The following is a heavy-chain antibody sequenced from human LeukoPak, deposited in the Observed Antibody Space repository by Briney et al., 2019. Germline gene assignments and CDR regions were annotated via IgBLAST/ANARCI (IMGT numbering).Heavy chain of an antibody. CDR3: ARGSYYDTLSGYYRGSFDS. CDR2: VSTSGTT. CDR1: GGSISTYY. Sequence: SETLSLTCTVSGGSISTYYWSWIRQPAEKGLEWIGRVSTSGTTQYNPSFKSRVTMSVDTSSNQFSLKLSSVTAADTAVYYCARGSYYDTLSGYYRGSFDSWGQGTLVTVSS. J-gene: IGHJ4*02. D-gene: IGHD3-9*01. V-gene: IGHV4-4*07.